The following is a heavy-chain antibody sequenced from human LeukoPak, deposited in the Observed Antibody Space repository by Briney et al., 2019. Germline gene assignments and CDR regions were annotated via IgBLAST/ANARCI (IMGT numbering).Heavy chain of an antibody. D-gene: IGHD6-19*01. Sequence: KAGGSLRLSCAASGFTFSSYSMNWVRQAPGKGLEWVSSISSSSSYIYYADSVKGRFTISRDNAKNSLYLQMNSLRAEDTAVYYCAKDLSSGWYPYYFDFWGRGTLVTVSS. V-gene: IGHV3-21*01. CDR1: GFTFSSYS. J-gene: IGHJ4*01. CDR3: AKDLSSGWYPYYFDF. CDR2: ISSSSSYI.